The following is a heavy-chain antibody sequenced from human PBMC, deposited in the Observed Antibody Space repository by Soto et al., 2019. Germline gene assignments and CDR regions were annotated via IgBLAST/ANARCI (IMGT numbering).Heavy chain of an antibody. V-gene: IGHV1-3*01. Sequence: GASVKVSCKASGYTFTSYAMHWVRQAPGQRLEWMGWINAGNGNTKYSQKFQGRVTITRDTSASTAYMELSSLRSEDTAVYYCAREEPCSGGSCDMDVWGQGTTVTVSS. D-gene: IGHD2-15*01. CDR2: INAGNGNT. CDR1: GYTFTSYA. CDR3: AREEPCSGGSCDMDV. J-gene: IGHJ6*02.